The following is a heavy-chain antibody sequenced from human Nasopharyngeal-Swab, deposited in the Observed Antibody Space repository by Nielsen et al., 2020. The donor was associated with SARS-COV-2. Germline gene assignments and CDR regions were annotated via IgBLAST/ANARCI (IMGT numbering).Heavy chain of an antibody. D-gene: IGHD6-19*01. V-gene: IGHV4-39*01. Sequence: ETLSLTCTVSGCSISSSSYYWGWIRQPPGKGLEWIGSIYYSGSTYYNPSLKSRVTISVDTSKNQSSLKLSSVTAADTAVYYCAVSSGWFDYWGQGTLATVSS. CDR3: AVSSGWFDY. CDR2: IYYSGST. CDR1: GCSISSSSYY. J-gene: IGHJ4*02.